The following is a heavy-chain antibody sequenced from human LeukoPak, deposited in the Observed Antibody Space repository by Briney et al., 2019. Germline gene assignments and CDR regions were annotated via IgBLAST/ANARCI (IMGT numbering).Heavy chain of an antibody. CDR2: FDPEDGET. J-gene: IGHJ4*02. Sequence: ASVKVSCKVSGYTLTELSMHWVRQAPGKGLEWMGGFDPEDGETIYAQKFQGRVTMTEDTSTDTAYMELSSLRSEDTAVYYCATVPLKYGGNGRVFDYWGQGTLVTVSS. CDR3: ATVPLKYGGNGRVFDY. CDR1: GYTLTELS. D-gene: IGHD4-23*01. V-gene: IGHV1-24*01.